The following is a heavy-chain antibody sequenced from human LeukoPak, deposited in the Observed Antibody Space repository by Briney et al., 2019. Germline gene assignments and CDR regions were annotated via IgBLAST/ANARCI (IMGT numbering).Heavy chain of an antibody. CDR3: VKVTAAGFVDH. CDR1: GFTFDDYA. CDR2: IGWNSGGI. J-gene: IGHJ4*02. Sequence: PGGSLRLSCAASGFTFDDYAMHWVRQAPGEGLEWVSGIGWNSGGIVYADSVKGRFTISRDNAKNSLYLQMNSLGAEDTAFYYCVKVTAAGFVDHWGQGTLVTVSS. V-gene: IGHV3-9*01. D-gene: IGHD6-13*01.